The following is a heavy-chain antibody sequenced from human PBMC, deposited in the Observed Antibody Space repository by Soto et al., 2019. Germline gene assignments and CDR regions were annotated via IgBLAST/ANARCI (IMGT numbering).Heavy chain of an antibody. V-gene: IGHV1-18*01. CDR2: ISAYNGNT. J-gene: IGHJ1*01. CDR3: ARDRSSSSSGYFQH. CDR1: GYTFTSYG. D-gene: IGHD6-6*01. Sequence: ASVKVSCKASGYTFTSYGISWVRQAPGQGLEWMGWISAYNGNTNYAQKLQGRVTMTTDTSTSTAYMELRSLRSDDTAVYYCARDRSSSSSGYFQHWGQGTLVTVSS.